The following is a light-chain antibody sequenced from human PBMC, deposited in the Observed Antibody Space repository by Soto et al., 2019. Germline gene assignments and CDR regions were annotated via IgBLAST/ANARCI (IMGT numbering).Light chain of an antibody. CDR2: DVS. CDR3: SSYSGSSTLVV. Sequence: QSALTQPASVSGSPGQLIAISCTGTSSDVGGYNFVSWYQQHPGKAPKLMIYDVSNRPSGVSNRFSGSKSGNTASLTISGLQAEDEDDYYCSSYSGSSTLVVFGGGTKLTVL. J-gene: IGLJ2*01. CDR1: SSDVGGYNF. V-gene: IGLV2-14*03.